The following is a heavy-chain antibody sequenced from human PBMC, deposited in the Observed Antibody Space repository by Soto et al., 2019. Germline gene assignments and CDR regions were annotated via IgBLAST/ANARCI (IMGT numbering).Heavy chain of an antibody. CDR2: ISGSGTNR. CDR1: GFTFSSYA. CDR3: AKDRVDYGDYRGLDY. V-gene: IGHV3-23*01. J-gene: IGHJ4*02. D-gene: IGHD4-17*01. Sequence: EVQLLESGGGLVQPGWSLRLSCAASGFTFSSYAMTWVRQAPGKGLEWVSAISGSGTNRYYADSVKGRFTISRDNSKHTLYLQMNSLRAEDTAVYYCAKDRVDYGDYRGLDYWGQGTLVTVSS.